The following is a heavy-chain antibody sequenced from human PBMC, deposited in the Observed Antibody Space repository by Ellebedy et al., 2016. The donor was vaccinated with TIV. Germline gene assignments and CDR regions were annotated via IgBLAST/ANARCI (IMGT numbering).Heavy chain of an antibody. D-gene: IGHD6-19*01. Sequence: GGSLRLXXVGFGFTFSDSVMHWVRQDPGKGLDWVAGISVDGRAVHYPDSMKGRFTISRDNAQNTAYLQMNSLRLEDTAVYYCVRGWYSSGHCDVFAMWGQGTIVTVSS. J-gene: IGHJ3*02. CDR3: VRGWYSSGHCDVFAM. CDR2: ISVDGRAV. V-gene: IGHV3-30*03. CDR1: GFTFSDSV.